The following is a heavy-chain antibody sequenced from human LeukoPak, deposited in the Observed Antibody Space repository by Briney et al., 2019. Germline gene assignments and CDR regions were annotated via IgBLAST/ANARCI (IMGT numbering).Heavy chain of an antibody. V-gene: IGHV3-74*01. CDR3: ARDGWSHLYYFDY. J-gene: IGHJ4*02. CDR1: GFTFSSYW. D-gene: IGHD2-15*01. Sequence: PGGSLRLSCAASGFTFSSYWMSWVRQAPGKGLVWVSRINSGGSNTSYADSVKGRFTISRDNAKNTLYLQMNSLRAEDTAVYYCARDGWSHLYYFDYWGQGTLVTVSS. CDR2: INSGGSNT.